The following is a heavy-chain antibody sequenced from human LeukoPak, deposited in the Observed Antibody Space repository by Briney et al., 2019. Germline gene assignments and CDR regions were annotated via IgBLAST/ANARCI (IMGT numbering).Heavy chain of an antibody. D-gene: IGHD2-21*02. CDR3: ARVFGAGDCCCYCQPMGGAFDI. CDR2: INPNSGGT. V-gene: IGHV1-2*02. Sequence: ASVKVSCKASGYTFTGYYMHWVRQAPGQGLEWMGWINPNSGGTNYAQKFQGRVTMTRDTSISTAYMELSRLRSDDTAVYYCARVFGAGDCCCYCQPMGGAFDIWGQGTMVTVSS. J-gene: IGHJ3*02. CDR1: GYTFTGYY.